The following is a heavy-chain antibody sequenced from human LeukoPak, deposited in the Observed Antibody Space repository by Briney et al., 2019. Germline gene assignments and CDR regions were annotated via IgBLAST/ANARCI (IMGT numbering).Heavy chain of an antibody. CDR1: AFTVSSNY. V-gene: IGHV3-66*01. Sequence: PGGSLRLSCAASAFTVSSNYMSWVRQAPGKGLEWVSVIYSGGSTYYADSVKGRFAISRDNSKNTLYLQMNSLRAEDTAVYYCARWEPLLPSFDYWGQGTLVTVSS. D-gene: IGHD1-14*01. J-gene: IGHJ4*02. CDR2: IYSGGST. CDR3: ARWEPLLPSFDY.